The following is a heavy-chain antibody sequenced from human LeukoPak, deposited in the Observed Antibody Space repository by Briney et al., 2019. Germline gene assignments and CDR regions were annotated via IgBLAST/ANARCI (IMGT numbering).Heavy chain of an antibody. CDR1: GYTFTGYY. D-gene: IGHD1-26*01. CDR2: INPNSGGT. J-gene: IGHJ3*01. CDR3: AREWSGSYLH. V-gene: IGHV1-2*02. Sequence: ASVKVSCKASGYTFTGYYMHWVRQAPGQGLEWMGWINPNSGGTNYAQKFQGRVTMTRDTSISTAYMELSSLRAEDTAVYYCAREWSGSYLHWGQGTMVTVSS.